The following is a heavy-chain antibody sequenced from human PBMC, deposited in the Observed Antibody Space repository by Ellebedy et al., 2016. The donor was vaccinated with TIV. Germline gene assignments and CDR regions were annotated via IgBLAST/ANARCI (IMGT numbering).Heavy chain of an antibody. CDR2: ISSSSSTI. V-gene: IGHV3-48*01. D-gene: IGHD3-22*01. Sequence: GESLKISCAASGFTFSSYSMNWVRQAPGKGLEWVSYISSSSSTIYYADSVKGRFTISRDNAKNSLYLQMNSLRAEDTAVYYCARGRHSYDSSGYYYDYWGQGTLVTVSS. CDR3: ARGRHSYDSSGYYYDY. CDR1: GFTFSSYS. J-gene: IGHJ4*02.